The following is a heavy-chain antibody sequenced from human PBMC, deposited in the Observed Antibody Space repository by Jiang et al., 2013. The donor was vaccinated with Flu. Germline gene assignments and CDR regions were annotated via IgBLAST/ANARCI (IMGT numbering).Heavy chain of an antibody. Sequence: KPTQTLTLTCTFSGFSLSSTGVGVGWIRQPPGKALEWLAVIYWNDVKRYSPSLESRLTITKDTSKNQVVLTMANVDPADTATYYCAHRQDVCGGYKCYSHCFDYWGQGAPVTVS. CDR2: IYWNDVK. V-gene: IGHV2-5*01. CDR1: GFSLSSTGVG. J-gene: IGHJ4*02. CDR3: AHRQDVCGGYKCYSHCFDY. D-gene: IGHD2-21*01.